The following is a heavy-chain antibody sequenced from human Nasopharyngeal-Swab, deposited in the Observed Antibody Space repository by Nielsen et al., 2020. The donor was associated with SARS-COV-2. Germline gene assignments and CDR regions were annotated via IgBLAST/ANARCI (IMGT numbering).Heavy chain of an antibody. CDR2: FYSSGST. CDR3: ARETPTLGAFDI. Sequence: GESLKISFSASGFTFSRNYMSWVRQAPGKGLEWVSIFYSSGSTYYADSVEGRFTISRDSSKNTLYLQMNNLRADDTAVYYCARETPTLGAFDIWGQGALVIVSS. CDR1: GFTFSRNY. V-gene: IGHV3-53*01. D-gene: IGHD7-27*01. J-gene: IGHJ3*02.